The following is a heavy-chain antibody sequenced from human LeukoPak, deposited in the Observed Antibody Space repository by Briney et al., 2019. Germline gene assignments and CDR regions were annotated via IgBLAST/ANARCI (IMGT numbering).Heavy chain of an antibody. CDR2: INPNSGGT. V-gene: IGHV1-2*02. CDR3: AGEYCSGGSCRQGFDY. J-gene: IGHJ4*02. D-gene: IGHD2-15*01. CDR1: GYTFTGYS. Sequence: ASVKVSCKASGYTFTGYSMHWVRQAPGQGLEWMGWINPNSGGTNYAQKFQGRVTMTRDTSISTAFMELSRLRSDDSAIYYCAGEYCSGGSCRQGFDYWGQGTLVTVSS.